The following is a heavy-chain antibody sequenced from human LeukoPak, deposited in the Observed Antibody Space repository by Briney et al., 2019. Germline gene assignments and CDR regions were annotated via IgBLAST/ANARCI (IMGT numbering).Heavy chain of an antibody. J-gene: IGHJ5*02. V-gene: IGHV4-34*01. CDR2: INHSGST. CDR3: AGTYCSSTSCLRFVRRTNWFDP. Sequence: SETLSLTCAVYGGSFSGYYWSWIRQPPGKGLEWIGEINHSGSTNYNPSLKSRVTISVDTSKNQFSLKLSSVTAADTAVYYCAGTYCSSTSCLRFVRRTNWFDPWGQGTLVTVSS. CDR1: GGSFSGYY. D-gene: IGHD2-2*01.